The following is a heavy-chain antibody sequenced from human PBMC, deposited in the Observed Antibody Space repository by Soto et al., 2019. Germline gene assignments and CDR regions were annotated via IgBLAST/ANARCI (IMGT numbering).Heavy chain of an antibody. CDR1: GFTFSTYS. CDR2: ISSSGGTI. D-gene: IGHD2-15*01. Sequence: EVQLVESGVGLVQPGGSVRLSCAASGFTFSTYSMNWVRQAPGKGLEWVSFISSSGGTIYYADSVKGRFTISRDNAKNSLYLQMNSLSDEDTAVYYCARLSVRYCSGGSCSQLDYWGQGTLVTVSS. J-gene: IGHJ4*02. CDR3: ARLSVRYCSGGSCSQLDY. V-gene: IGHV3-48*02.